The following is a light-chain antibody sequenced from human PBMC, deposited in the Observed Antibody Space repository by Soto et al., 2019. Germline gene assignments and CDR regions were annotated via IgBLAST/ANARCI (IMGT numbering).Light chain of an antibody. V-gene: IGKV1-5*03. Sequence: DIQMTQSPSTLSGSVGDRVTITCRASQTISSWLAWYQQKPGKAPKLLIYKASTLKSGVPSRFSGSGSGTEFTLTISSLQPDDFATYYCQKYNSAPRTFGQG. CDR3: QKYNSAPRT. J-gene: IGKJ1*01. CDR1: QTISSW. CDR2: KAS.